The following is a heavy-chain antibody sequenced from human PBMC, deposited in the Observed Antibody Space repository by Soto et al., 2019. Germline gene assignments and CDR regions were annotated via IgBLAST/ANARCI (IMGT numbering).Heavy chain of an antibody. CDR1: GFTVSSTY. J-gene: IGHJ4*02. Sequence: GGPLRLSCAASGFTVSSTYMSWVRQPPGKGLKWAQVIYDSGDTYYAACVKGRFTISRDNSKHILYLQMHSLRAEDTAVYYCARAPSHRDLHLAFDYWGQGTLVTVSS. CDR3: ARAPSHRDLHLAFDY. CDR2: IYDSGDT. V-gene: IGHV3-66*01. D-gene: IGHD3-3*01.